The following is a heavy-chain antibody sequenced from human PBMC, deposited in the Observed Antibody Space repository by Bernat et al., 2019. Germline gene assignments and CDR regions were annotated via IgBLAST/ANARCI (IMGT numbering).Heavy chain of an antibody. Sequence: QVQLQQWGAGLLKPSETLSLTCAVYGGSFSDYYWGWIRQSPGKGLEWIGEINHSGSTNYNPSLKSRVTISVDTSKNQFSLKLSSVTAADTAVYYCARVTTDYGMDVWGQGTTVTVSS. CDR2: INHSGST. V-gene: IGHV4-34*01. D-gene: IGHD4-11*01. CDR1: GGSFSDYY. CDR3: ARVTTDYGMDV. J-gene: IGHJ6*02.